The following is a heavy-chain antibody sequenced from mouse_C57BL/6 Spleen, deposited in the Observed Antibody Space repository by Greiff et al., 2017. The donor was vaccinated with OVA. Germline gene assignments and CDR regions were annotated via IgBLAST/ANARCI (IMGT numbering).Heavy chain of an antibody. D-gene: IGHD1-1*01. Sequence: QVQLQQPGAELVKPGASVKLSCKASGYTFTSYWMHWVKQRPGRGLEWIGRIDPNSGGTKYNEKFKSKATLTEDKPTSTAFMKLSSLTSEDSAVYYCASEDYDGSSYFDYWGQGTTLTVSS. CDR3: ASEDYDGSSYFDY. V-gene: IGHV1-72*01. CDR2: IDPNSGGT. CDR1: GYTFTSYW. J-gene: IGHJ2*01.